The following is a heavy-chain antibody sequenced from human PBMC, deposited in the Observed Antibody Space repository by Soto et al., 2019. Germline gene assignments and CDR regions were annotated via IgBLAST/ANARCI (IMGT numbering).Heavy chain of an antibody. CDR3: ARDLEASIMITFGGVIVTRPPYYYGMDV. J-gene: IGHJ6*02. V-gene: IGHV3-30-3*01. CDR2: ISYDGSNK. D-gene: IGHD3-16*02. Sequence: PGGSLRLSCAASGFTFSSYAMHWVRQAPGKGLEWVAVISYDGSNKYYADSVKGRFTISRDNSKNTLYLQMNSLRAEDTAVYYCARDLEASIMITFGGVIVTRPPYYYGMDVWGQGTTVTVSS. CDR1: GFTFSSYA.